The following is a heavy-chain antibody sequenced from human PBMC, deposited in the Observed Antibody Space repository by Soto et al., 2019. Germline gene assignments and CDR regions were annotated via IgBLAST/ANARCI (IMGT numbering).Heavy chain of an antibody. D-gene: IGHD3-10*01. CDR1: GDTISTGGYT. Sequence: SETLSLTCDVSGDTISTGGYTWAWIRQPPGKALEWIGHTYHSGNPYYNPSLKSRVIISVDRSKNQFSLKLSSVTAADTAVYYCARDPHPTYYYGSGSYYLVRAPATGATDVWGQGTTVTVSS. CDR2: TYHSGNP. J-gene: IGHJ6*02. V-gene: IGHV4-30-2*01. CDR3: ARDPHPTYYYGSGSYYLVRAPATGATDV.